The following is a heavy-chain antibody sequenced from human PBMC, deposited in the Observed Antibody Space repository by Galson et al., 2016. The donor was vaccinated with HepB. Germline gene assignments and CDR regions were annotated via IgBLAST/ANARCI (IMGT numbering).Heavy chain of an antibody. CDR3: TKDQLIVIVPAAGNWFDP. V-gene: IGHV3-23*01. CDR2: IGGSGGGT. D-gene: IGHD2-2*01. Sequence: SLRLSCAAAGFNFNNYAMHWVRQAPGKGLEWVSGIGGSGGGTHYADSGKGRFTISRDNSKNTLYLQLNSLRAEDTAIYYCTKDQLIVIVPAAGNWFDPWGQGTLVTVSS. J-gene: IGHJ5*02. CDR1: GFNFNNYA.